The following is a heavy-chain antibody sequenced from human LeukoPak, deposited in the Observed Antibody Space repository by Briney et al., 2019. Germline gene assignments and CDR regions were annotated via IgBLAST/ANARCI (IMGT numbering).Heavy chain of an antibody. J-gene: IGHJ6*02. CDR2: IYYSGNT. Sequence: SETLSLTCTVSGGSISSYYWSWIRQPPGKGLEYIGHIYYSGNTNNPSLKSRVTISVDTSKNQFSLKLTSVTSADTAVYYCARGVSSSWYYYAMDVWGQGTTVTVS. V-gene: IGHV4-59*01. D-gene: IGHD6-13*01. CDR1: GGSISSYY. CDR3: ARGVSSSWYYYAMDV.